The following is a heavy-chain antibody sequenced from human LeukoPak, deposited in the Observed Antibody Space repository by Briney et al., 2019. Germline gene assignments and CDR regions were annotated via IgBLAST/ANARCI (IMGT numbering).Heavy chain of an antibody. CDR3: ARSRGAGPGAYFDY. CDR2: IYGGGTT. V-gene: IGHV3-66*01. D-gene: IGHD6-19*01. CDR1: GFTVSSDY. Sequence: GGSLRLSCAASGFTVSSDYMSWVRQAPGKGLEWVSVIYGGGTTYYADSVRGRFTISRDNTENSLYLQMNSLRAEDTAVYYCARSRGAGPGAYFDYWGQGTLVAVTS. J-gene: IGHJ4*02.